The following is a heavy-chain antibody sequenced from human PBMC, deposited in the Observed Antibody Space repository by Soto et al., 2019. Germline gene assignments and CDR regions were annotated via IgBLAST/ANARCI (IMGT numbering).Heavy chain of an antibody. CDR2: IYTSGST. CDR3: ARACSSKSCDDVFDY. J-gene: IGHJ4*02. Sequence: SETLSLTCTVSGGSISSYYWSWIRQPAGKGLEWNGRIYTSGSTTYNPSLKSRTTMTVDTTKNQFSLKLSSVTTADTAAYYCARACSSKSCDDVFDYWGQGTLATVSS. D-gene: IGHD2-2*01. CDR1: GGSISSYY. V-gene: IGHV4-4*07.